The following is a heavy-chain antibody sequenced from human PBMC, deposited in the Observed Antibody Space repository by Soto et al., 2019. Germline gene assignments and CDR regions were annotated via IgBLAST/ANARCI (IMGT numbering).Heavy chain of an antibody. CDR3: VRGSSNWLWYFDL. J-gene: IGHJ2*01. CDR2: INPSHSTT. Sequence: QVHLVQSGAEVKEPGASVKLSCKASGYTFTSNYLYWVRQAPGQGLEWMGMINPSHSTTTYARNFQGRVTMTRDTSTSTIYMEVTRLRSEDTAVYYCVRGSSNWLWYFDLWGRGTLFTVSS. D-gene: IGHD6-13*01. CDR1: GYTFTSNY. V-gene: IGHV1-46*03.